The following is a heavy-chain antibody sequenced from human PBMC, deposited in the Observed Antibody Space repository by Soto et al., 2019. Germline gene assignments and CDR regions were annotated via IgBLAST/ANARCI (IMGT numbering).Heavy chain of an antibody. V-gene: IGHV1-24*01. D-gene: IGHD4-17*01. CDR3: ATSWRTVTTLDY. Sequence: ASVEVSGKVSGYTLTELSMHWLRQAPGKGLEWMGGFDTEDGETIYAQKFQGRVTMTEDTSTDTAYMELSSLRSEDTAVYYCATSWRTVTTLDYWGQGTLVTVSS. CDR1: GYTLTELS. J-gene: IGHJ4*02. CDR2: FDTEDGET.